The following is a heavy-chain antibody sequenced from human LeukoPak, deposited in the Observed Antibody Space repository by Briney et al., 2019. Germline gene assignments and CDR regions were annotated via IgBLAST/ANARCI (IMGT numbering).Heavy chain of an antibody. Sequence: GVLRLSCAASGFTFSSYWMHWVRQAPGKGLVWVSRMNNDGSSTIYADSVKGRFTIPRDNAKNTLYLHMNSLRAEDTAVYYCVRGSSDWNGMDVWGQGTTVTVSS. J-gene: IGHJ6*02. CDR2: MNNDGSST. V-gene: IGHV3-74*01. D-gene: IGHD6-19*01. CDR1: GFTFSSYW. CDR3: VRGSSDWNGMDV.